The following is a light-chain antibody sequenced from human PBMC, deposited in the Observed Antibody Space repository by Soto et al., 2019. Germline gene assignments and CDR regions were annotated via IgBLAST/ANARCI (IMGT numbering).Light chain of an antibody. V-gene: IGKV3-20*01. Sequence: ELVLTQSPGTLSLYPGERATLSCRASQTLTNRYLAWYQQKPGQAPRLLIYGASNRASGIPDRFSGSGSGTDFALTISRLEPEDFAVYYCQQYGYSPRTFGQGTKVDIK. CDR1: QTLTNRY. J-gene: IGKJ1*01. CDR2: GAS. CDR3: QQYGYSPRT.